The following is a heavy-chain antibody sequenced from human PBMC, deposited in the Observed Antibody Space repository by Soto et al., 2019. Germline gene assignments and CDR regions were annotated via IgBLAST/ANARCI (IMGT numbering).Heavy chain of an antibody. J-gene: IGHJ6*02. D-gene: IGHD5-18*01. Sequence: QPGGSLRLSCAASGFTFSSYWMSWVRQAPGKGLEWVANIKQDGSEKYYVDSVKGRFTLSRDNAKNSLYLQMNSLRAEDTAVYYCARIKTAMALPSDYYGMDVWGQGTTVTVSS. V-gene: IGHV3-7*03. CDR1: GFTFSSYW. CDR2: IKQDGSEK. CDR3: ARIKTAMALPSDYYGMDV.